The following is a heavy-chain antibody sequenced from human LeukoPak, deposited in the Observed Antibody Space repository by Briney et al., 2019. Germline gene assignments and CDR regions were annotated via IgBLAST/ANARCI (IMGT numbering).Heavy chain of an antibody. J-gene: IGHJ4*02. CDR2: IRYDGSKK. Sequence: GGSLRLSCAASGFTFRSYGMQWVRQAPGKGLEWVTFIRYDGSKKYYADSVKGRFTISRDNSKNTLYLQMNSMKAEDTAVYYCSKPARTDYVDYWGQGTLVTLSS. CDR1: GFTFRSYG. V-gene: IGHV3-30*02. D-gene: IGHD1-14*01. CDR3: SKPARTDYVDY.